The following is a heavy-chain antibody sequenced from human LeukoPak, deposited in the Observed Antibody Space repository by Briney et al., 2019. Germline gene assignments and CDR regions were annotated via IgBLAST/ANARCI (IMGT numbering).Heavy chain of an antibody. J-gene: IGHJ6*03. V-gene: IGHV3-30*04. CDR1: GFTFSSYA. CDR2: ISYDGSNK. Sequence: GRSLRLSCAASGFTFSSYAMHWVRQAPGKGLEWVAVISYDGSNKYYADSVKGRFTISRDNSKNTLYLQMNSLRAEDTAVYYCARDSRPYYYYMDVWGKGTTVTVSS. CDR3: ARDSRPYYYYMDV.